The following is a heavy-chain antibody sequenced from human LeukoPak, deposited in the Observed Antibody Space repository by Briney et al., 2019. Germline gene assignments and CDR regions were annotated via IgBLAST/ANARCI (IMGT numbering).Heavy chain of an antibody. CDR1: XGSISXSSCY. V-gene: IGHV4-39*01. D-gene: IGHD6-6*01. Sequence: PSETLSXXXXXXXGSISXSSCYWGWIRQPPGKGLEWIGSIYYSGSTYYNPSLKSRVTISVDTSKNQFSLKLSSVAAADTAVYYCARRGTRGIAARTFDYWGQGTLVTVSS. J-gene: IGHJ4*02. CDR3: ARRGTRGIAARTFDY. CDR2: IYYSGST.